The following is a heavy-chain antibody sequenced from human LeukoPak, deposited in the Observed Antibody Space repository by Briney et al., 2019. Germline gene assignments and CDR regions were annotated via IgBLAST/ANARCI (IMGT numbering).Heavy chain of an antibody. CDR2: ISSSGSTL. D-gene: IGHD2-15*01. Sequence: PGGSLRLSCAASGFTFSDYYMSWIRQAPGKGLEWVSYISSSGSTLYYADSVKGRFTISRDNAKNSLYLQMNSLRAEDTAVYYCAGYCSGGSCYYYYMDVWGKGTTVTVSS. V-gene: IGHV3-11*04. CDR3: AGYCSGGSCYYYYMDV. CDR1: GFTFSDYY. J-gene: IGHJ6*03.